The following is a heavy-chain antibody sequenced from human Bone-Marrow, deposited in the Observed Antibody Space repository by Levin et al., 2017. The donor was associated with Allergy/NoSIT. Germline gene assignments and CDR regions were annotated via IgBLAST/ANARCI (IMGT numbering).Heavy chain of an antibody. CDR1: GYTFTGYY. V-gene: IGHV1-2*06. Sequence: ASVKVSCKASGYTFTGYYMHWVRQAPGQGLEWMGRINPNSGGTNYAQKVQGRVTMTRDTSISTAYMELSRLRSDDTAVYYCARSPLHLGELSFIYFDYWGQGTLVTVSS. D-gene: IGHD3-16*02. CDR2: INPNSGGT. CDR3: ARSPLHLGELSFIYFDY. J-gene: IGHJ4*02.